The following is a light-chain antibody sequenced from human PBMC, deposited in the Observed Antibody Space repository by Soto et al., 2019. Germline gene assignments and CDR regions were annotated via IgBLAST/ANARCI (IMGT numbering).Light chain of an antibody. J-gene: IGLJ3*02. Sequence: QTALTQPASVSGSPGQSITISCTGTSSDVGGYNYVSWYQQHPGKAPKLMIYDVNSRPSGVSNRFSGSKSVNTATLTISGLQAEDEADYYCCSYTSNSTQMFGGGTKVTVL. V-gene: IGLV2-14*03. CDR3: CSYTSNSTQM. CDR1: SSDVGGYNY. CDR2: DVN.